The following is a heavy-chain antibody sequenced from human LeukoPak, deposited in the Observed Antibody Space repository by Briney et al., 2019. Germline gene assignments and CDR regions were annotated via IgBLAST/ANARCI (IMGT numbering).Heavy chain of an antibody. J-gene: IGHJ6*04. CDR3: AELGITMIGGV. CDR1: EFTFSGHS. Sequence: GGSLRLSCAASEFTFSGHSMNWVRQAPGKGLEWVSYISSSSSTIYYADSVKGRFTISRDNAKNSLYLQMNSLRAEDTAVYYCAELGITMIGGVWGKGTTVTISS. CDR2: ISSSSSTI. D-gene: IGHD3-10*02. V-gene: IGHV3-48*04.